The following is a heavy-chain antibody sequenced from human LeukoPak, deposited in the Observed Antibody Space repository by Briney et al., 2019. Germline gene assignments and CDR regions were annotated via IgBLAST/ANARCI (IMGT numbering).Heavy chain of an antibody. J-gene: IGHJ6*03. Sequence: HGASVKVSCKASGYTFTSYDINWVRQATGQGLEWMGWMNPNSGNTGYAQKFQGRVTMTRNTSISTAYMELSSLRSEDTAVYYCARAAKYSSGWWNYYYYYMDVWGKGTTVTVSS. CDR3: ARAAKYSSGWWNYYYYYMDV. CDR2: MNPNSGNT. D-gene: IGHD6-19*01. V-gene: IGHV1-8*01. CDR1: GYTFTSYD.